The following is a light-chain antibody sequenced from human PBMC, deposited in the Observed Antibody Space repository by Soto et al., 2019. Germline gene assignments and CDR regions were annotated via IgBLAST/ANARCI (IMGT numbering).Light chain of an antibody. CDR3: QQRSNWPPFT. J-gene: IGKJ3*01. CDR2: DAS. Sequence: EIVLTQSPATLSLSPGERATLSCRASQSLSSYLAWYQQKPGQAPRLLIYDASNRATGIPARFSGSGSGTDFTLTISSLEPDDFALYYCQQRSNWPPFTFGPGTKVDIK. V-gene: IGKV3-11*01. CDR1: QSLSSY.